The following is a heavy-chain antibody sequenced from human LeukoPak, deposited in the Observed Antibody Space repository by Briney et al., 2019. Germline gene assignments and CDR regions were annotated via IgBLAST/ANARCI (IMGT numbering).Heavy chain of an antibody. V-gene: IGHV1-69*04. D-gene: IGHD1-26*01. CDR1: GGTFSSYA. J-gene: IGHJ4*02. Sequence: SVKVSCKASGGTFSSYAISWVRQAPGQGLEWMGRIIPILGIANYAQKFQGRVTITADKSTSTAYMELSSLRPEDTAVYYCARGWELRLSYWGQGTLVTVSS. CDR2: IIPILGIA. CDR3: ARGWELRLSY.